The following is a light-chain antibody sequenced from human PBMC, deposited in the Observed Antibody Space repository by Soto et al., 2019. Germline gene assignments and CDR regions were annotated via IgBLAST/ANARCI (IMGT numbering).Light chain of an antibody. J-gene: IGKJ1*01. CDR1: QSAYSSY. CDR2: GAS. V-gene: IGKV3-20*01. Sequence: PGDRATLSCRSSQSAYSSYLSWYQQKPGQAPRLLIYGASSRATGIPDRFSGSGSGTDFTLTISRLEPEDFAVYYCQQYGSSPQTFGQGTKVDIK. CDR3: QQYGSSPQT.